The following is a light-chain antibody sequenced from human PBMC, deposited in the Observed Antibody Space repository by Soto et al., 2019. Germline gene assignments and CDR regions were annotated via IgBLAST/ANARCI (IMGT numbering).Light chain of an antibody. V-gene: IGLV2-8*01. Sequence: SALTQPPSASGSPGQSVTISCSGTKNDIGVYDFVSWYQHHPGKAPRLIIYEVVQRPSGVPDRFSGSKSGNTASLTVSGLQAADEAEYYCCAYAATYTYVFGTGTKLTVL. CDR2: EVV. CDR1: KNDIGVYDF. J-gene: IGLJ1*01. CDR3: CAYAATYTYV.